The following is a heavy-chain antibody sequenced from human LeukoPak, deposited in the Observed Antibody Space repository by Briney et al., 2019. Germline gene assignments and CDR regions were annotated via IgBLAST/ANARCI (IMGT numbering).Heavy chain of an antibody. CDR1: GGTFSSYA. Sequence: SVKVSCKASGGTFSSYAISWVRQAPGQGLEWMGGIIPIFGPANYAQKFQGRVTITTDESTSTAHMELSSLRSEDTAVYYCARDDLPYYGSGRSFDYWGQGTLVTVSS. D-gene: IGHD3-10*01. J-gene: IGHJ4*02. CDR3: ARDDLPYYGSGRSFDY. V-gene: IGHV1-69*05. CDR2: IIPIFGPA.